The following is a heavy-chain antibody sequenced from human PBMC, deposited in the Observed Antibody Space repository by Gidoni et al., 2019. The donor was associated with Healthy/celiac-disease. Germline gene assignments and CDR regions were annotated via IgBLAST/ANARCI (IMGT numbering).Heavy chain of an antibody. CDR2: INHSGST. J-gene: IGHJ4*02. Sequence: QVQLQQWCAGLLKPSETLSLTCAVYGGSFSGYYWSWIRQPPGKGLEWIGEINHSGSTNYNPSLKSRVSISVDTSKNQFSLQLSSVTAADTAVYYCARRKRAQYSSRCLDYCDQGTLVTVSS. V-gene: IGHV4-34*01. D-gene: IGHD6-13*01. CDR3: ARRKRAQYSSRCLDY. CDR1: GGSFSGYY.